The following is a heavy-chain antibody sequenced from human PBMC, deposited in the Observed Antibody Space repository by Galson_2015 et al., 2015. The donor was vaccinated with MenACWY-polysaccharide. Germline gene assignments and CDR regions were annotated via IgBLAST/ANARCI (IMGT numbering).Heavy chain of an antibody. Sequence: SESLSLTCTVSGDSISGTNYYWAWIRQPPGKGLEWIGVINQRGTTYSNPSLKSRLSISVDTSQNQFSLRLRSVSAADSAVYYCARAQNPSPMVDPYGHWGVGNLVVVSS. D-gene: IGHD3-10*01. J-gene: IGHJ4*02. CDR2: INQRGTT. CDR3: ARAQNPSPMVDPYGH. CDR1: GDSISGTNYY. V-gene: IGHV4-39*07.